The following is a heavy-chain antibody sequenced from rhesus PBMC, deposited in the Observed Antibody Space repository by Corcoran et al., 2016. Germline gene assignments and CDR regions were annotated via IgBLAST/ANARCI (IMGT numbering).Heavy chain of an antibody. Sequence: EVQLVESGGGLAKPGGSLRLSCAASGFTFSSYWMNWVRQTPGKGLEWISAIKMGCGSTYYPDSVKGRFTISRDNSKNPLSLQMNSLRAEDTAVYYCAKVSGCTGSGCLWAFDYWGQGVLVTVSS. CDR1: GFTFSSYW. CDR2: IKMGCGST. CDR3: AKVSGCTGSGCLWAFDY. D-gene: IGHD2-21*01. V-gene: IGHV3S42*01. J-gene: IGHJ4*01.